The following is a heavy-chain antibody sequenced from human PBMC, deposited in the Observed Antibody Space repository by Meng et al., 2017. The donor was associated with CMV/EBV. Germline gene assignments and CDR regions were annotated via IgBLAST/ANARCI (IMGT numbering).Heavy chain of an antibody. CDR1: GFTFDDYA. J-gene: IGHJ6*02. V-gene: IGHV3-9*01. Sequence: SLKISCAASGFTFDDYAMHWVRQAPGKGLEWVPGISWNSGSIGYADSVKGRFTISRDNAKNSLYLQMNSLRAEDTALYYCAKGTGLSGDYYYGMDVWGQGTTVTVSS. CDR2: ISWNSGSI. D-gene: IGHD3-16*02. CDR3: AKGTGLSGDYYYGMDV.